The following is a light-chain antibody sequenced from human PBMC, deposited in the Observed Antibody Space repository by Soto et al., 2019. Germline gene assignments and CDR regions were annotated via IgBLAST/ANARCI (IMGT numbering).Light chain of an antibody. CDR2: GAS. CDR1: QSVSSSY. Sequence: EIVLTQSPGTLSLSPGERATLSCRASQSVSSSYLAWYQQKPGQAPRLLIYGASSRATGIPDRFSGSGSGTDFTLTSSRLEPEVLAVYYCQQYGSSPLTFRGGTKVEIK. V-gene: IGKV3-20*01. CDR3: QQYGSSPLT. J-gene: IGKJ4*01.